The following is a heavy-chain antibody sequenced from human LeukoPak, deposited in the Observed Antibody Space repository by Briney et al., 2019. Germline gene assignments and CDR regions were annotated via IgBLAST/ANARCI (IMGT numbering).Heavy chain of an antibody. CDR3: ATVQLRSGPFDY. Sequence: ASVKVSCKVSGYTLTELSMHWVRQAPGKGLEWMGGFDPEDGETIYAQKFQGRVTMTEDTSTDTAYMELSSLRSEDTAVYYCATVQLRSGPFDYWGQGTLVTVSS. D-gene: IGHD3-22*01. J-gene: IGHJ4*02. CDR2: FDPEDGET. V-gene: IGHV1-24*01. CDR1: GYTLTELS.